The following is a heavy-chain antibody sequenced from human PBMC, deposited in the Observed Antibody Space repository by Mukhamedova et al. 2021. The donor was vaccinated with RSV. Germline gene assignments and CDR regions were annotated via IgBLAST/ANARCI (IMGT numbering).Heavy chain of an antibody. D-gene: IGHD1-26*01. J-gene: IGHJ6*02. CDR3: ARDIGSGVAG. V-gene: IGHV1-46*01. CDR2: INPSSSWT. Sequence: GQGLEWMGIINPSSSWTSYAQNFQGRVTMTRDTSTSTVYMELSGLRSEDTATYYCARDIGSGVAGWGQGTTV.